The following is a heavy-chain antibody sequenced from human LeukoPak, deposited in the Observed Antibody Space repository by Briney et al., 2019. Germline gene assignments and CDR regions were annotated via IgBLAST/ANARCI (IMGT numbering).Heavy chain of an antibody. J-gene: IGHJ4*02. Sequence: SETLSLTCTVSGGSISSGDYYWSWIRQPPGKGLEWIGYIYYSGSTYYNPSLKSRVTISVDTSKKQFSLKLSSVTAADTAVYYCARGVTDYGPLWIDYWGQGTLVTVSS. D-gene: IGHD4-17*01. V-gene: IGHV4-30-4*01. CDR3: ARGVTDYGPLWIDY. CDR2: IYYSGST. CDR1: GGSISSGDYY.